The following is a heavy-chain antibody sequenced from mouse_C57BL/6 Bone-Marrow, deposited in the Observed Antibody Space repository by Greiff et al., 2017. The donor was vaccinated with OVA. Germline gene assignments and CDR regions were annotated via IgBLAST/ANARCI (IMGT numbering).Heavy chain of an antibody. D-gene: IGHD1-1*01. CDR2: IDPEDGDT. Sequence: VQLKESGAELVRPGASVKLSCTASGFNIKDYYMHWVKQRPELGLEWIGRIDPEDGDTEYAPKFQGKATMTADTYSNTAYLQLSSLTSEDTAVYYCTCYYYESYWGQGTTLTVSS. J-gene: IGHJ2*01. CDR1: GFNIKDYY. V-gene: IGHV14-1*01. CDR3: TCYYYESY.